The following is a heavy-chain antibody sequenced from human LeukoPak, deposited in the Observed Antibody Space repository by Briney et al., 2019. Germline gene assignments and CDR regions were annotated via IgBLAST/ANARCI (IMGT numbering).Heavy chain of an antibody. V-gene: IGHV3-53*01. CDR3: ASGVTSALDY. CDR1: GFTVSSNY. Sequence: GGSLRLSCAASGFTVSSNYMSWVRQAPGKGLEWVSLIYSGGSTYYADCVKGRFTISRDNSKNTLYLQMNSLRAEDTAVYYCASGVTSALDYWGQGTLVTVSS. D-gene: IGHD3-3*01. J-gene: IGHJ4*02. CDR2: IYSGGST.